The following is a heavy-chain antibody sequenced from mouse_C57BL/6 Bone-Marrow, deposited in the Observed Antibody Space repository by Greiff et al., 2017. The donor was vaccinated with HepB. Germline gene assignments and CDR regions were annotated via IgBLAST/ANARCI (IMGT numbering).Heavy chain of an antibody. J-gene: IGHJ4*01. Sequence: QVQLQQSGAELVKPGASVKLSCKASGYTFTNYYINWVKQRPGQGLEWIARIYPGSGNTYYNEKFKSKATLTAEKSSSTAYMQLSSLTSEDSAVYFCARGGLYDAMDYWGQGTAVTVSS. CDR2: IYPGSGNT. V-gene: IGHV1-76*01. CDR3: ARGGLYDAMDY. D-gene: IGHD6-1*01. CDR1: GYTFTNYY.